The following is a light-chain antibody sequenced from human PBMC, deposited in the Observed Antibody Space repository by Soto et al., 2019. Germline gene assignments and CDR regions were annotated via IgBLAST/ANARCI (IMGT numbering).Light chain of an antibody. CDR3: QQYGSSSYT. CDR1: QSVSSSY. V-gene: IGKV3-20*01. Sequence: EIVLTQSPGTLSLSPGERATLSCRASQSVSSSYLAWYQQKPGQAPRLLIYGASSRATAIPDRFSGSGSGIDFTLTISRLEPEDFAVYYCQQYGSSSYTFGQGTKLEIK. CDR2: GAS. J-gene: IGKJ2*01.